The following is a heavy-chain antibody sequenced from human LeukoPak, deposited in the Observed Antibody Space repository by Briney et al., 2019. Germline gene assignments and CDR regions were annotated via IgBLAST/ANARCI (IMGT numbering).Heavy chain of an antibody. CDR2: INPNSGGS. V-gene: IGHV1-2*02. Sequence: ASVKLSCNASGYTFTGYYMHWVRQAPGQGLEWMGWINPNSGGSNYAQKFQGRVTMTRDTSISTAYMELSRLRSDDTAVYYCASGCSGGDCYSGDYNWFDPWGQGTLVTVSS. CDR1: GYTFTGYY. D-gene: IGHD2-15*01. CDR3: ASGCSGGDCYSGDYNWFDP. J-gene: IGHJ5*02.